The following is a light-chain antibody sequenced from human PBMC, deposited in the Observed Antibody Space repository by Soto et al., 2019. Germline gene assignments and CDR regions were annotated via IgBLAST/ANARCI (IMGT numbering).Light chain of an antibody. J-gene: IGLJ2*01. CDR3: SSYTSSSTSHVV. CDR1: SSDVGGYNY. V-gene: IGLV2-14*01. Sequence: ALTQPASVSGSPGQSITISCTGTSSDVGGYNYVSWYQQHPGKAPKLMIYDVSNRPSGVSNRFSGSKSGNTASLTISGLQAEDEADYYCSSYTSSSTSHVVFGGGTKLTVL. CDR2: DVS.